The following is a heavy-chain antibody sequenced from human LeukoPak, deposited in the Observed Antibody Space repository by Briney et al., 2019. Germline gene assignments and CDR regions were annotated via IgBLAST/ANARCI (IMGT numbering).Heavy chain of an antibody. CDR3: ARGGTTSGYYYYYYMDV. D-gene: IGHD1-1*01. Sequence: GGSLRLSCAASGFTFSDYYMSWIRQAPGKGLEWVSYISSSGSAIYYADSVKSRFTISRDNAKISLYLQMNSLRAEDTAVYYCARGGTTSGYYYYYYMDVWGKGTTVTVSS. J-gene: IGHJ6*03. V-gene: IGHV3-11*01. CDR1: GFTFSDYY. CDR2: ISSSGSAI.